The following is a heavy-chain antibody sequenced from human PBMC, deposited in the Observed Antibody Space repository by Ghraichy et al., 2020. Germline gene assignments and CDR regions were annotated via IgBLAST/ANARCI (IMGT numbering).Heavy chain of an antibody. Sequence: VSLRLSCAASGFTFSSYAMSWVRQAPGKGLEWVSAISGSGGSTYYADSVKGRFTISRDNSKNTLYLQMNSLRAEDTAVYYCAAGDCSSTSCYTGDYWGQGTLVTVSS. D-gene: IGHD2-2*02. J-gene: IGHJ4*02. CDR1: GFTFSSYA. V-gene: IGHV3-23*01. CDR2: ISGSGGST. CDR3: AAGDCSSTSCYTGDY.